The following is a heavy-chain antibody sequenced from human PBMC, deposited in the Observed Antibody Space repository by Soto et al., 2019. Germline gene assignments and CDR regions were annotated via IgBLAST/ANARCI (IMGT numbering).Heavy chain of an antibody. V-gene: IGHV3-13*01. J-gene: IGHJ3*02. Sequence: GGSLRLSCAASGFTFGTYDMHWVRQVIGKGLEWVSAIGTTGDTYYSGSVKGRFTISREDARNSLYLQMKSLRAGDTAIYYCARGFVYGSGSIRPGPSDRFDIWGQGTMVNVAS. D-gene: IGHD3-10*01. CDR2: IGTTGDT. CDR1: GFTFGTYD. CDR3: ARGFVYGSGSIRPGPSDRFDI.